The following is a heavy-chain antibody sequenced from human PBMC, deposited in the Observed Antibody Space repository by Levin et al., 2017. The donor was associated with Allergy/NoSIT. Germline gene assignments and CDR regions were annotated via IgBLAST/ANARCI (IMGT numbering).Heavy chain of an antibody. V-gene: IGHV1-69*13. CDR2: IIPIFGTA. Sequence: SVKVSCKASGGTFSSYAISWVRQAPGQGLEWMGGIIPIFGTANYAQKFQGRVTITADESTSTAYMELSSLRSEDTAVYYCARITYGGNSVPFDYWGQGTLVTVSS. D-gene: IGHD4-23*01. J-gene: IGHJ4*02. CDR3: ARITYGGNSVPFDY. CDR1: GGTFSSYA.